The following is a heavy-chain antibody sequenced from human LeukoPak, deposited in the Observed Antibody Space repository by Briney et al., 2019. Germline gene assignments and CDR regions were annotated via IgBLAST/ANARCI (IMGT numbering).Heavy chain of an antibody. CDR1: GFTFSSYA. D-gene: IGHD6-19*01. Sequence: PGGSLRLSCAASGFTFSSYAMSWVRQAPGKGLEWVSGISGSGGSTDYADSVKGRFTISRDNSKNTLYLQMNSLRADDTAVYYCAKAGTVAPPAVYFDYWGQGTLVTVSS. CDR3: AKAGTVAPPAVYFDY. CDR2: ISGSGGST. V-gene: IGHV3-23*01. J-gene: IGHJ4*02.